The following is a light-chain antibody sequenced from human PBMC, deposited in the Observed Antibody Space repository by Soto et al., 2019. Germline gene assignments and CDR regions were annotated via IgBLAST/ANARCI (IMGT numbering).Light chain of an antibody. CDR1: SSDVGGYTY. Sequence: QSALTQPHSVSGSPGQSVTISCTGTSSDVGGYTYVSWYQQHPGKAPELIIYDVTERPSGVPDRFSGSKSGNTASLTISGLQAEDEADYYCRSYTGSYSYVFGIGTKVTVL. V-gene: IGLV2-11*01. J-gene: IGLJ1*01. CDR3: RSYTGSYSYV. CDR2: DVT.